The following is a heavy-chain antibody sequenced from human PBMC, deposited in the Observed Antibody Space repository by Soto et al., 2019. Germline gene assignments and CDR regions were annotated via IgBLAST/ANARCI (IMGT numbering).Heavy chain of an antibody. CDR2: ISAYNGNT. V-gene: IGHV1-18*01. Sequence: QVQLVQSGAEVKKPGASVKVSCTASGYTFTSYGISWVRQAPGQGLEWMGWISAYNGNTNYAQKLEGRVTMTTDTSTSTAYMELRSLRSDDTAVYYCARPPSSVSAAGIWVSPYYFDYWGQGTLVTVSS. D-gene: IGHD6-13*01. CDR3: ARPPSSVSAAGIWVSPYYFDY. J-gene: IGHJ4*02. CDR1: GYTFTSYG.